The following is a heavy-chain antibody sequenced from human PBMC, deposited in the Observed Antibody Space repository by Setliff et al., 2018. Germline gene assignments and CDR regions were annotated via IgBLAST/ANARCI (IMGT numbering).Heavy chain of an antibody. Sequence: GGSLRLSCVASGFTFSNYEMNWVRQAPGKGLEWVSYISNSGGVKYYTDSVKGRFTFSRDNAKNSLYLQMNSLRAEDTAVYYCARDQGSYGYRAFDFWGAPNWFDPWGQGTLVTVSS. D-gene: IGHD5-18*01. CDR3: ARDQGSYGYRAFDFWGAPNWFDP. CDR2: ISNSGGVK. J-gene: IGHJ5*02. CDR1: GFTFSNYE. V-gene: IGHV3-48*03.